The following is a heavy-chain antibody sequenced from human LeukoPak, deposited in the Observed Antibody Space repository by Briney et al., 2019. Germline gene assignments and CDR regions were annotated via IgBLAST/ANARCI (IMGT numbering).Heavy chain of an antibody. CDR3: ARGPGTWYYY. J-gene: IGHJ4*02. CDR2: INLNSGGT. CDR1: GYTFTAYY. V-gene: IGHV1-2*02. Sequence: ASVKVSCKASGYTFTAYYMHWVRQAPGQGLEWMGWINLNSGGTNSAQKFQGRVTMTRDTSISAAYMELSRLGSDDTAVYYCARGPGTWYYYWGQGTLVTVSS. D-gene: IGHD6-13*01.